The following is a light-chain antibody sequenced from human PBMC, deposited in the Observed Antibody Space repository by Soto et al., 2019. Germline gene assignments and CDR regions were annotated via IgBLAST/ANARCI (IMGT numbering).Light chain of an antibody. CDR2: GAS. CDR3: QRYGSPGT. V-gene: IGKV3-20*01. Sequence: TQSPATLSVSPGERATLSCRASQSVGTFFALYQNKPCQSPRLIISGASNRATVIPDRFSGSGSGTFFPLTISRLAPEFFAVDYCQRYGSPGTFCQGTKVDIK. CDR1: QSVGTF. J-gene: IGKJ1*01.